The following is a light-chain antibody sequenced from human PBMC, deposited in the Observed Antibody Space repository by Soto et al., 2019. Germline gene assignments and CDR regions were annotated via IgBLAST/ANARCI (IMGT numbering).Light chain of an antibody. CDR3: LQDYNYPWT. Sequence: AIQMTQSPSSLSASVGDRVTITCRASLDIINDLGWYQQKPGKAPKLLIYAASSLQSGVPSRFSGSGSGTDFALTISSLQPEDFATYYCLQDYNYPWTFGPGTKVDI. V-gene: IGKV1-6*01. CDR1: LDIIND. CDR2: AAS. J-gene: IGKJ1*01.